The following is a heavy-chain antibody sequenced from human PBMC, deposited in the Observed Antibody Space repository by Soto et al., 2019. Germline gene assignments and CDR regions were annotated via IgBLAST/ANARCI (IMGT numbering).Heavy chain of an antibody. J-gene: IGHJ4*02. Sequence: SETLSLTCAVYGGSFSGYYWSWIRQPPGKGLEWIGEINHSGSTNYNPSLKSRVTISVDTSKNQFSLNLSSVTAADTAVYYCARLHVWTGYAADFWGQGTLVTVSS. CDR3: ARLHVWTGYAADF. CDR1: GGSFSGYY. D-gene: IGHD3-3*02. V-gene: IGHV4-34*01. CDR2: INHSGST.